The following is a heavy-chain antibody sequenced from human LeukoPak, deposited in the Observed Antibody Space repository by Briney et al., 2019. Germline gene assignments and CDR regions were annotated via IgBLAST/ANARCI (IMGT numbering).Heavy chain of an antibody. CDR3: ARGAVVGV. CDR2: IYCGVST. CDR1: GGSIYNYY. J-gene: IGHJ3*01. D-gene: IGHD1-26*01. V-gene: IGHV4-4*07. Sequence: SETLSLTCTVSGGSIYNYYWNWIRQPAGKGLEWIGRIYCGVSTDYNPSLKSRVTMSVDTSKNQFSLQLNSLTAADTAIYYCARGAVVGVWGQGTLVTVSS.